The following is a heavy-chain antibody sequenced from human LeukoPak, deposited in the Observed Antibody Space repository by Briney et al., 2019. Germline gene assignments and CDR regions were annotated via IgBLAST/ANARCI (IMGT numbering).Heavy chain of an antibody. CDR1: GFTFSSYS. CDR3: ARDPGAVDI. CDR2: ITSGSIYI. Sequence: GGSLRLSCAASGFTFSSYSMNWVRQAPGKGLEWVSCITSGSIYINYADSVKGRFTISRDNAKNSLYLQMNSLRDEDTAIYYCARDPGAVDIWGQGTMVTVSS. V-gene: IGHV3-21*01. J-gene: IGHJ3*02. D-gene: IGHD1-1*01.